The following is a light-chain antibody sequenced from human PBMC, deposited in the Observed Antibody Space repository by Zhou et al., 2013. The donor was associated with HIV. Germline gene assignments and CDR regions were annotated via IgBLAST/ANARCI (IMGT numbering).Light chain of an antibody. Sequence: IQLTQSPSSLSASVGDRVTITCRASQGISNHLAWYQQRPGKAPNLLIYAASTLHGGVPSRFVGSGYGTDFTLIIYNLQPEDFATYYCQQLHDYPLTFGQGTKVEMK. CDR3: QQLHDYPLT. J-gene: IGKJ1*01. CDR2: AAS. CDR1: QGISNH. V-gene: IGKV1-9*01.